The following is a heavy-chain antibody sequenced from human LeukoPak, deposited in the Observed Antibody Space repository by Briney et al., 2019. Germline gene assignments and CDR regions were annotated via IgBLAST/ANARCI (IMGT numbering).Heavy chain of an antibody. CDR1: GFTFSSYA. Sequence: GGSLRLSCAASGFTFSSYAMSWVRQAPGKGLEWVAVISHDGSNKYYADSVKGRFTISRDNSKNTLYLQMNSLRAEDTAVYYCAKISGYYPYYFDYWGQGTLVTVSS. D-gene: IGHD3-22*01. J-gene: IGHJ4*02. V-gene: IGHV3-30*18. CDR2: ISHDGSNK. CDR3: AKISGYYPYYFDY.